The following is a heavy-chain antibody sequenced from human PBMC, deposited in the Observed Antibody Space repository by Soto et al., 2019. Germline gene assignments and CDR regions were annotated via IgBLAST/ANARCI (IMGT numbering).Heavy chain of an antibody. D-gene: IGHD3-9*01. CDR2: IYYSGST. J-gene: IGHJ5*02. CDR3: VRHGGLRYFDWFRINWFDP. Sequence: ETLSLTCTVSGGSISSSSYYWGWIRQPPGKGLEWIASIYYSGSTYYNPSLKSRGTISLDTSKNQFSLKLSSVTAADTAVYYCVRHGGLRYFDWFRINWFDPWGQGTLVTVSS. CDR1: GGSISSSSYY. V-gene: IGHV4-39*01.